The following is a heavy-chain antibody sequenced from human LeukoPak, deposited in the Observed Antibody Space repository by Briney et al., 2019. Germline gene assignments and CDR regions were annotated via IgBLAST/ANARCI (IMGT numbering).Heavy chain of an antibody. D-gene: IGHD3-3*01. Sequence: KPGGSLGLSCVASGFTFSTYSMNWFRQAPGKGLEWVSTMTPGDTYIYYTDSVKGRFTISRDDAKNSLYLQMSSLRAEDTVVYYCVRVSISRLGADLLYDVWGQGTTVLVSS. J-gene: IGHJ6*02. CDR2: MTPGDTYI. V-gene: IGHV3-21*01. CDR3: VRVSISRLGADLLYDV. CDR1: GFTFSTYS.